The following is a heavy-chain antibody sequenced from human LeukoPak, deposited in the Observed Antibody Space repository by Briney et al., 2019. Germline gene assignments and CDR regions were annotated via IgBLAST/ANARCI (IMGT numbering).Heavy chain of an antibody. CDR3: ARGGVDMEMAYNWFDP. CDR2: INHSGST. J-gene: IGHJ5*02. V-gene: IGHV4-34*01. CDR1: GGCFSGYY. Sequence: SETLSLTCAVYGGCFSGYYWSWIRQPPGKGLEWIGEINHSGSTNYNPSLKSRVTISVDTSKNQFSLKLSSVTAADTAVYYCARGGVDMEMAYNWFDPWGQGNLVTVSS. D-gene: IGHD5-24*01.